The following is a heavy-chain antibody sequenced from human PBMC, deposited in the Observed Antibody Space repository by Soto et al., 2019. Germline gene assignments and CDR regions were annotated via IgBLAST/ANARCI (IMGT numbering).Heavy chain of an antibody. CDR1: VYTFSTYG. Sequence: ASVKVSCKASVYTFSTYGFSWVRQAPGQGLEWVGRISPYNGYTDYAQKSQGRVTMTTETSTSTGYMELRSLTSDDTAVYYCVTFTSSSSIGYWGQGTLVTVSS. CDR3: VTFTSSSSIGY. CDR2: ISPYNGYT. D-gene: IGHD6-6*01. V-gene: IGHV1-18*04. J-gene: IGHJ4*02.